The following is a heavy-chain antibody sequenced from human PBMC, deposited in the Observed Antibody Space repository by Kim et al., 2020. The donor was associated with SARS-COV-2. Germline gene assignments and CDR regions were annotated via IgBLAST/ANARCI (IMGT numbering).Heavy chain of an antibody. Sequence: SVKGRFTISRDNSKNTLYLQMNSLRAEDTAVYYCAREPPAEYSTEDWFDPWGQGTLVTVSS. D-gene: IGHD6-6*01. J-gene: IGHJ5*02. CDR3: AREPPAEYSTEDWFDP. V-gene: IGHV3-30*01.